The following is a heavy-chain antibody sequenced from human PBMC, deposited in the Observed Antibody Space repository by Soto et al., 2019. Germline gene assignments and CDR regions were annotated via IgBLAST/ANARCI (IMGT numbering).Heavy chain of an antibody. CDR3: GKTPRGGAYGDWYFDL. CDR2: IKSGGETT. CDR1: GFTFGTYG. Sequence: EVQLLESGGGLVQPGGSLRLSCAGSGFTFGTYGMSWVRLAPGRGLEWVSAIKSGGETTYYPDSVKGRFTISRDNSKNTLYMQMNSLRAEDTAIYYCGKTPRGGAYGDWYFDLWGRGTLVTVSS. D-gene: IGHD3-10*01. V-gene: IGHV3-23*01. J-gene: IGHJ2*01.